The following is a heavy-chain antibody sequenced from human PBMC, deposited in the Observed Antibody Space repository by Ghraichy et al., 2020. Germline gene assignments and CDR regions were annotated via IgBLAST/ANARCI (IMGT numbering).Heavy chain of an antibody. J-gene: IGHJ4*02. V-gene: IGHV6-1*01. CDR1: GDSVSSNSAA. CDR2: TYYRSKWYN. D-gene: IGHD6-13*01. CDR3: ARDSLSAGYSSSLVEDYFDY. Sequence: SETLSLTCAISGDSVSSNSAAWNWIRQSPSRGLEWLGRTYYRSKWYNDYAVSVKSRITINPDTSKNQFSLQLNSVTPEDTAVYYCARDSLSAGYSSSLVEDYFDYWGQGTLVTVSS.